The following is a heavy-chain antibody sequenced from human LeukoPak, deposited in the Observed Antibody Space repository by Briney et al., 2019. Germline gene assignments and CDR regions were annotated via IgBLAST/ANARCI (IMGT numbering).Heavy chain of an antibody. CDR2: ISGSGGST. CDR3: AKDRSCTNNICHGDFDY. V-gene: IGHV3-23*01. CDR1: GFTFSSYA. J-gene: IGHJ4*02. D-gene: IGHD2-8*01. Sequence: PGGSLRLSCAASGFTFSSYAMGWVRQAPGKGLEWASDISGSGGSTYYADSVKGRFTISRDNSKNTLYLQMNSLRAEDTAVYYCAKDRSCTNNICHGDFDYWGQGTLVTVSS.